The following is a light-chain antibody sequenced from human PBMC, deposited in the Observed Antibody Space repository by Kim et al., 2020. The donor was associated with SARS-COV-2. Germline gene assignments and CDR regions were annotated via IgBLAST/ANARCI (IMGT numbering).Light chain of an antibody. V-gene: IGLV2-14*03. CDR1: SSDVGGYNY. J-gene: IGLJ1*01. CDR3: GSYTSSNTYV. Sequence: QSVLTQPASVSGSPGQSITISCAGTSSDVGGYNYVSWYQQHPGKAPKLMIYDVTNRPSGISNRFSDSKSGNTASLTISGLQAEDEADYYCGSYTSSNTYVYGTGTKVTVL. CDR2: DVT.